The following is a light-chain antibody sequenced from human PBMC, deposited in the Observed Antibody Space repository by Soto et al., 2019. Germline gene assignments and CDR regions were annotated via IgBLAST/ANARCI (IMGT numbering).Light chain of an antibody. CDR3: QSYDSSLSGSL. CDR1: SSNIGGGYD. Sequence: QSVLTQPPSVSGAPGQRVTISCTGNSSNIGGGYDVHWYQQLPGTAPKLLIYGNSNRPSGVPDRFSGSKSGTSASLAITGLQAEDEADYYCQSYDSSLSGSLFGGGTKLTVL. V-gene: IGLV1-40*01. J-gene: IGLJ2*01. CDR2: GNS.